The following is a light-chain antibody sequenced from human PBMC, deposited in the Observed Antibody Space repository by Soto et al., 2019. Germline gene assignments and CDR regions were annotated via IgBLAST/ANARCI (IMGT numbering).Light chain of an antibody. Sequence: QSVLTQPPSVSGAPGQRVTISCTGSSSNIGAGYDVHWYQQLPGTAPKLLIYGNSNRPSGVPDRFSGSKSGTSASLAITGLQAEDEADYCCQSYDSSLSGVVFGGGTQLTVL. CDR1: SSNIGAGYD. J-gene: IGLJ2*01. CDR2: GNS. CDR3: QSYDSSLSGVV. V-gene: IGLV1-40*01.